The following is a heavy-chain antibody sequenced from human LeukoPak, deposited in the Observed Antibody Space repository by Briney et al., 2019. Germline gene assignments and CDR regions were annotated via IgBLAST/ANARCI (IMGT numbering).Heavy chain of an antibody. CDR3: AKDPGGDYVSYFDY. Sequence: GGSLRLSCAASGFTFSSYAMSWVRQAPGKGLEWVSAISGSGGSTYYADSVKGRFTISRDNSKNTLYLQMNSPRAEDTDVYYCAKDPGGDYVSYFDYWGQGTLVTVSS. D-gene: IGHD4-17*01. J-gene: IGHJ4*02. V-gene: IGHV3-23*01. CDR1: GFTFSSYA. CDR2: ISGSGGST.